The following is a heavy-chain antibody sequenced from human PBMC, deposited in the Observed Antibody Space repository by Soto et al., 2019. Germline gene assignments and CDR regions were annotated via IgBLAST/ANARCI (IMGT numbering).Heavy chain of an antibody. V-gene: IGHV3-30-3*01. CDR3: ARAKNSLGGPFGC. CDR2: ISIDGSNA. Sequence: QVQLVESGGGVVQPARSLRLSCAASGFTFSTYTIHWVRQPPGTGLEWVARISIDGSNAYYAVSVKGQFTISRDNSKNNFYLQMNSLRAEDTAVYYCARAKNSLGGPFGCWGQGSRVTVSS. CDR1: GFTFSTYT. J-gene: IGHJ4*02. D-gene: IGHD2-15*01.